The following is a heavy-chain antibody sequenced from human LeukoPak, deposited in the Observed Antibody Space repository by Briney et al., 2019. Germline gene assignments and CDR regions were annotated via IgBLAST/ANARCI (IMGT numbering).Heavy chain of an antibody. Sequence: PSQTLSLTCTVSGDSINGGASYWSWVRQAPGKGLEWIGYSYYSGSADYNPSLKSRVTISVDTSKNQFSLKLSSVTAADTAVYYCARRDQYSSSGLDYWGQGTLVTVSS. CDR2: SYYSGSA. J-gene: IGHJ4*02. CDR1: GDSINGGASY. CDR3: ARRDQYSSSGLDY. D-gene: IGHD6-6*01. V-gene: IGHV4-30-4*01.